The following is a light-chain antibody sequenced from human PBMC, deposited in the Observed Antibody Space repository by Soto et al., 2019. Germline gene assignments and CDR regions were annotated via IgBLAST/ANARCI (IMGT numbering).Light chain of an antibody. V-gene: IGLV2-14*01. Sequence: QSALTQPASVSGSPGQSITISCTGTNSDVGSYDYVSWYQQYPGKAPKVIIYEVRNRPSGVSDRFSASKSGNTASLTISGLRAEDEAVYYCSSYTSTSTLYVFGSGTKVTVL. J-gene: IGLJ1*01. CDR2: EVR. CDR3: SSYTSTSTLYV. CDR1: NSDVGSYDY.